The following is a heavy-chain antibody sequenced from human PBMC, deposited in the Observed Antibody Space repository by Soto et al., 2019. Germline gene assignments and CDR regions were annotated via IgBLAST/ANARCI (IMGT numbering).Heavy chain of an antibody. D-gene: IGHD6-19*01. CDR2: IYSSGST. V-gene: IGHV4-30-4*01. Sequence: QVQLQESGPGLVKPSQTLSLTCTVSGGSISSGDYYWSWIRKPPGKVLECIGYIYSSGSTYYYPSLKARVTISVDTSKNQFSLKRGSVIAADTAVYYWAREAPSSGWPHFDYWGQGTLVTVSS. J-gene: IGHJ4*02. CDR1: GGSISSGDYY. CDR3: AREAPSSGWPHFDY.